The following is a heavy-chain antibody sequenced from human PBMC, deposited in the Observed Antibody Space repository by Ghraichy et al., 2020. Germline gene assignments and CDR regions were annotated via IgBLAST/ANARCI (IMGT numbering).Heavy chain of an antibody. V-gene: IGHV4-61*08. J-gene: IGHJ4*02. CDR3: ARDRLRRVVASFDY. D-gene: IGHD2-21*01. Sequence: SETLSLTCTVSGGSVSSDGYCWSWIRQPPGKGLGWLGYIYYSGSTKYNPSLRSRVTISLDTSKNQFSLRLTSVTAADTAVYYCARDRLRRVVASFDYWGQGNLVTVSS. CDR1: GGSVSSDGYC. CDR2: IYYSGST.